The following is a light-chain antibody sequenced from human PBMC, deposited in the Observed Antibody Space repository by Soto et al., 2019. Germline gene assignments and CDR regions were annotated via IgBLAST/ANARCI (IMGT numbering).Light chain of an antibody. CDR2: EVT. V-gene: IGLV2-14*01. Sequence: QSALTQPASVSGSPGQSITISCTGTSSDVGGYNYVSWYQQHPGKAPKLMICEVTNRPSGVSNRFSGSKSGNTASLTISGLQAEDEADYYFSSYTSSYTWVFGGGTQLTVL. J-gene: IGLJ3*02. CDR3: SSYTSSYTWV. CDR1: SSDVGGYNY.